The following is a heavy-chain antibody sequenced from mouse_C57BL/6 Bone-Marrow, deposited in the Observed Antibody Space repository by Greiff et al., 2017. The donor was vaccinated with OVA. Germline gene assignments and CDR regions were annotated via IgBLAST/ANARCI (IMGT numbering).Heavy chain of an antibody. CDR2: ILPGSGST. CDR3: ASRYFYYYVSSLYWYFDV. J-gene: IGHJ1*03. CDR1: GYTFTGYW. D-gene: IGHD1-1*01. V-gene: IGHV1-9*01. Sequence: VQLQQSGAELMKPGASVKLSCKATGYTFTGYWIEWVKQRPGHGLEWIGEILPGSGSTNYNEKFKGKATFTADTSSNTAYMQLSSLTTEDSAIYYCASRYFYYYVSSLYWYFDVGGTGTTVTVSS.